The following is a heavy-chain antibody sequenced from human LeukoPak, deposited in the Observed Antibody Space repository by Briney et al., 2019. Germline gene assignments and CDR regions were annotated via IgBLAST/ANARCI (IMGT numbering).Heavy chain of an antibody. CDR1: GFTFSAHW. CDR2: INERGTDS. Sequence: GGSLRLSCTASGFTFSAHWIHWVRQPPGMGLVRVSRINERGTDSMYAESVKGRFTIARDNAKNTVYLQMNSLRAEDTAVYYCAKDPYYYGSGREYYMDVWGKGTTVTVSS. J-gene: IGHJ6*03. CDR3: AKDPYYYGSGREYYMDV. V-gene: IGHV3-74*03. D-gene: IGHD3-10*01.